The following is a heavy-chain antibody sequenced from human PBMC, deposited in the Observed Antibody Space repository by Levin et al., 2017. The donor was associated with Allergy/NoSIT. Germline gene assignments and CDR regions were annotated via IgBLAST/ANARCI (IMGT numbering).Heavy chain of an antibody. CDR2: IIGSGSDT. CDR1: GFSFSGYV. J-gene: IGHJ4*02. Sequence: GGSLRLSCAASGFSFSGYVMSWVRQAPGKGLEWVSAIIGSGSDTYYADSVKGRFTISRDNSKNTVYLQMNRLRVEDTAVYYCAKEEDGEFDFWGQGTLVTVSS. CDR3: AKEEDGEFDF. V-gene: IGHV3-23*01.